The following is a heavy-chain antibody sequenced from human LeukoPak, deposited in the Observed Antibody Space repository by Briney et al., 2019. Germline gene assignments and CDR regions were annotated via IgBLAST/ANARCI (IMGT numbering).Heavy chain of an antibody. CDR2: IYSGGST. V-gene: IGHV3-53*01. CDR3: ARDVLSGGGYCSSTSCYTDAFDI. J-gene: IGHJ3*02. D-gene: IGHD2-2*02. Sequence: PGGSLRLSCAAYGFTVSSNYMSWVRQAPGKGLEWESSIYSGGSTYYADSVKGRFTISRDNSKNTLYLQMNILRAEDTAVYYCARDVLSGGGYCSSTSCYTDAFDIWGQGTMVTVSS. CDR1: GFTVSSNY.